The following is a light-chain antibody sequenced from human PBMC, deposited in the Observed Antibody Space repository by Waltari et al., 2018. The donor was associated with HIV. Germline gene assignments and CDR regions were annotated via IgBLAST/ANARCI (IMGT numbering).Light chain of an antibody. CDR2: GAG. CDR1: HLRNYF. J-gene: IGLJ1*01. Sequence: SSELTQDPAVSVALGQTIRITCQGDHLRNYFAIWYQRRPGRAPLLVIYGAGNRPSGIPDRFSGSSSGNTASLTITGAQAEDEADYFCNSRDYSGRRYVFGPGTRVSVL. CDR3: NSRDYSGRRYV. V-gene: IGLV3-19*01.